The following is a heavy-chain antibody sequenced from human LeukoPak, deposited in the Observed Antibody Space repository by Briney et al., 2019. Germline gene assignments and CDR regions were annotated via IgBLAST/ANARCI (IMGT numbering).Heavy chain of an antibody. CDR1: GFTVSSNY. D-gene: IGHD6-25*01. CDR3: ASGPSKRRLDY. Sequence: PGGSLRLSCAASGFTVSSNYMSWVRQAPGKGLEWVSIIYSDAGTFYADSVKGRFTISRDNSKNTLYLQMNSLRAEDTAVYYCASGPSKRRLDYWGQGTLVTVSS. V-gene: IGHV3-66*01. CDR2: IYSDAGT. J-gene: IGHJ4*02.